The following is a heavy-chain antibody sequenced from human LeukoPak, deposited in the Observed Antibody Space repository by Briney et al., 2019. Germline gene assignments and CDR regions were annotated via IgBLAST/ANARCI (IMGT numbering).Heavy chain of an antibody. CDR2: IHPDGSIT. CDR3: APQQTYSPYNWFDP. J-gene: IGHJ5*02. Sequence: GGSLRLSCVGSGFTISNYWMHWVRQAPGTGLVWVSRIHPDGSITTYADSVKGRFTISRDNARNTLYLQMNSLRAEVTAVYYCAPQQTYSPYNWFDPWGQGTLVTVSS. CDR1: GFTISNYW. D-gene: IGHD5-12*01. V-gene: IGHV3-74*03.